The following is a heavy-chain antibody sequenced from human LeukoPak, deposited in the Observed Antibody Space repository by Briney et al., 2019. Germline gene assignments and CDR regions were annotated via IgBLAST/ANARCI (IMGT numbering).Heavy chain of an antibody. CDR2: IYYSGST. Sequence: SQTLSLTCTVSGGSISSGGDYWSWIRQHPGKGLEWIGYIYYSGSTYYNPSLRSRVTMSVDTSKNQFSLKLSSVTAADTAVYYCARGGSSGWYQPLVFDYWGQGTLVTVSS. CDR1: GGSISSGGDY. CDR3: ARGGSSGWYQPLVFDY. D-gene: IGHD6-19*01. V-gene: IGHV4-31*03. J-gene: IGHJ4*02.